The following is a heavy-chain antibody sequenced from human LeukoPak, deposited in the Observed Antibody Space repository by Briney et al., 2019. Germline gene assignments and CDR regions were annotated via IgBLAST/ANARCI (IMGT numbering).Heavy chain of an antibody. CDR1: GYTFTSYA. V-gene: IGHV1-69*13. D-gene: IGHD3-10*01. CDR2: IIPIFGTA. J-gene: IGHJ4*02. Sequence: GASVKVSCKASGYTFTSYAMHWVRQAPGQGLEWMGGIIPIFGTANYAQKFQGRVTITADESTSTAYMELSSLRSEDTAVYYCARDLMDGSGSYRYYFDYWGQGTLVTVSS. CDR3: ARDLMDGSGSYRYYFDY.